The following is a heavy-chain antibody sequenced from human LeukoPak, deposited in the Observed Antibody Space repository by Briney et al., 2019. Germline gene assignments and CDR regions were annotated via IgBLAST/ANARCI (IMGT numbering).Heavy chain of an antibody. CDR3: ARERLAAAGPTHY. J-gene: IGHJ4*02. CDR2: IIPIFGTA. Sequence: SVKVFCKASGGTFSSYAISWVRQAPGQGLEWMGRIIPIFGTANYAQKFQGRVTITTDESTSTAYMELSSLRSEDTAVYYCARERLAAAGPTHYWGQGTLVTVSS. V-gene: IGHV1-69*05. CDR1: GGTFSSYA. D-gene: IGHD6-13*01.